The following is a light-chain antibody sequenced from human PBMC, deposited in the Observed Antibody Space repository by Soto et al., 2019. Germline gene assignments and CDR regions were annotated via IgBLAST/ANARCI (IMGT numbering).Light chain of an antibody. J-gene: IGKJ1*01. Sequence: EIVLTQSPGTLSLSPGERATLSCMASQSVSSSFLAWYQQKPGQAPRLLIYGASSRATSIPDRFSGSGSGTDFTLTISRLEPEDFAVYYCHQYGSSPATFGQGTKVDIK. V-gene: IGKV3-20*01. CDR1: QSVSSSF. CDR3: HQYGSSPAT. CDR2: GAS.